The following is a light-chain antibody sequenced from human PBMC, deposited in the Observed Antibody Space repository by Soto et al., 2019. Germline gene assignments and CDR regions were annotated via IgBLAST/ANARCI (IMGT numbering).Light chain of an antibody. Sequence: QSVLTQPPSVSGAPGQRVTISCTGSSSNIGAHYDVHWYQQLPGTAPKLMIYEVSNRPSGVSNRFSGSKSGNTASLTISGLQAGDEADYCCSSYTSSSTPCVFGTGTKVTVL. CDR2: EVS. CDR3: SSYTSSSTPCV. J-gene: IGLJ1*01. V-gene: IGLV1-40*01. CDR1: SSNIGAHYD.